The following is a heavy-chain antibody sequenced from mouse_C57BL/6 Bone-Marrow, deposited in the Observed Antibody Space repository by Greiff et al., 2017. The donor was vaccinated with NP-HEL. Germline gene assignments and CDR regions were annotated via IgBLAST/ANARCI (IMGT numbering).Heavy chain of an antibody. CDR1: GYTFTSYW. Sequence: EVMLVESGTVLARPGASVKMSCKTSGYTFTSYWMHWVKQRPGQGLEWIGAIYPGNSDTSYNQKFKGKAKLTAVTSASTAYMELSSLTNEDSAVYYCTRGAITTVDPSYWYFDVWGTGTTVTVSS. CDR3: TRGAITTVDPSYWYFDV. V-gene: IGHV1-5*01. D-gene: IGHD1-1*01. CDR2: IYPGNSDT. J-gene: IGHJ1*03.